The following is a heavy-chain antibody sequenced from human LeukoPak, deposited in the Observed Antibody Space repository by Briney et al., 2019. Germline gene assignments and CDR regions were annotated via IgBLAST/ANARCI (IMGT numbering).Heavy chain of an antibody. CDR3: TRMTTGHDY. J-gene: IGHJ4*02. CDR1: GVSFDDYY. CDR2: INHSGYT. Sequence: PSETLSLTCGVSGVSFDDYYWSWVRQTPGKGLEWLGEINHSGYTNDSPSLKSRVTLSIDTSRKQSSLNLRSVTVADAGIYYCTRMTTGHDYWGQGTLVTVSS. D-gene: IGHD4-17*01. V-gene: IGHV4-34*01.